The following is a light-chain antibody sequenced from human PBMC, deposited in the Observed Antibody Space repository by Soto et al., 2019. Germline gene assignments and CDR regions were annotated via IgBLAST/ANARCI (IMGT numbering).Light chain of an antibody. CDR2: EVN. CDR3: SSYTSSIPDV. V-gene: IGLV2-14*01. J-gene: IGLJ1*01. Sequence: QSALTQPASASGSPGQSITISCTGTSSDVGGYNYVSWYQQHPGKAPKLMIYEVNNRPSGVSNRFSGSKSGNTASLTISGLQAEDEADYYCSSYTSSIPDVFGTGTKLTVL. CDR1: SSDVGGYNY.